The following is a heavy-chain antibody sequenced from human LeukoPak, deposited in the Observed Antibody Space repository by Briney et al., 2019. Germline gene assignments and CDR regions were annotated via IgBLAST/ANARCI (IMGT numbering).Heavy chain of an antibody. D-gene: IGHD2-2*01. V-gene: IGHV1-8*01. CDR1: GYTFTSYD. Sequence: GASLKVSCKASGYTFTSYDIDWVRQATRQGLERMGGKNPNSGNTGYAQKFQGRVTMTRNTSISTAYTELSSLRSEDTAVYYCATKGYCSSTSCPPVLDYWGQGTLVTVSS. CDR3: ATKGYCSSTSCPPVLDY. J-gene: IGHJ4*02. CDR2: KNPNSGNT.